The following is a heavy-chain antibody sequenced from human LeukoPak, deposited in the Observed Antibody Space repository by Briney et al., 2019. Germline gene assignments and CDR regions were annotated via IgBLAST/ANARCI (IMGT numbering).Heavy chain of an antibody. V-gene: IGHV3-23*01. D-gene: IGHD4-17*01. Sequence: GGSLSLSCAASAFTFSRSAMSWVRQAPGKGLEWVSVISGGGGITNYADSVKGRFTISRDNSNNTLSLQMNSLRVEDTAVYYCAKGGSTVTTEDVVDYWGQGTLVTVSS. CDR3: AKGGSTVTTEDVVDY. CDR2: ISGGGGIT. CDR1: AFTFSRSA. J-gene: IGHJ4*02.